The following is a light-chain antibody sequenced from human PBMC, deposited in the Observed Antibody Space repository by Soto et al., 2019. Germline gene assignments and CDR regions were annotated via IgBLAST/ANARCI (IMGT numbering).Light chain of an antibody. V-gene: IGKV3-11*01. CDR3: QLRKTWPPVT. J-gene: IGKJ4*01. CDR1: ENIGIY. Sequence: ETVLTQSPATLSLSPGDRATLSCRASENIGIYLAWYQQKPGQPPRLLIFDTSTRAPGSPARFSGRGSGTDFTVAISSLEPQDFAVHYCQLRKTWPPVTSGGGNKVEIK. CDR2: DTS.